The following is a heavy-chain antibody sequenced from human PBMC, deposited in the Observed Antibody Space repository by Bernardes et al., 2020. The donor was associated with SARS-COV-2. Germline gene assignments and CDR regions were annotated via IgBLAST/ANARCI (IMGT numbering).Heavy chain of an antibody. D-gene: IGHD2-21*01. J-gene: IGHJ3*01. V-gene: IGHV5-51*01. CDR2: IYLGYSDT. Sequence: GESLKISCTGSGYSLTYYWIGWVRQLPGEGLEWIGIIYLGYSDTRYSSSFEGQVNIPADKSISTAYLEWRSLKASDTAMYYCAKPARLLNDAFNVWGQGTKVTVSS. CDR3: AKPARLLNDAFNV. CDR1: GYSLTYYW.